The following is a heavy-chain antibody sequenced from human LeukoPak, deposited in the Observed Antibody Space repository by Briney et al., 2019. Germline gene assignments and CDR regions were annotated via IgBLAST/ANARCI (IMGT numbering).Heavy chain of an antibody. CDR1: GFTFEDYG. J-gene: IGHJ4*02. V-gene: IGHV3-20*04. CDR2: IDRNGDST. CDR3: AGHYDFWSGYSGKDY. Sequence: GGSLRLSCAASGFTFEDYGMSWVRQGPGKGLEWVSAIDRNGDSTGYADSVKGRFTISRDNAKNSLYLQMNSLRAEDTAVYYCAGHYDFWSGYSGKDYWGQGTLVTVSS. D-gene: IGHD3-3*01.